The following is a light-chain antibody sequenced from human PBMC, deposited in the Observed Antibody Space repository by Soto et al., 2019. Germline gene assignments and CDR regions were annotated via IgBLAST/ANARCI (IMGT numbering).Light chain of an antibody. CDR2: GAS. V-gene: IGKV3-20*01. Sequence: EIVLTQSPGTLSLTPGERATLSCRASQSVSNNYLAWYQQKPGQAPRLLIYGASNRATGIPDRFSGSGSGTDFTLTISRLEPEDFAVYYCQQYNNWPPTRRTFGQGTKVDI. J-gene: IGKJ1*01. CDR1: QSVSNNY. CDR3: QQYNNWPPTRRT.